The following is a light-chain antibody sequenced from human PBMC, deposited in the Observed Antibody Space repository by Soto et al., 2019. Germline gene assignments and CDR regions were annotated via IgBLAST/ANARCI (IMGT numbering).Light chain of an antibody. V-gene: IGKV3-15*01. J-gene: IGKJ1*01. CDR1: QSVSSN. CDR2: GAS. Sequence: EIVLTQSPGTLSLSPGERATLSCRASQSVSSNYLAWYQQKLGQAPRLLIFGASSRAAGIPARFSGSGSGTEFTLTISSLQSEDFAVYYCQQYNNWPRTFGQGTKV. CDR3: QQYNNWPRT.